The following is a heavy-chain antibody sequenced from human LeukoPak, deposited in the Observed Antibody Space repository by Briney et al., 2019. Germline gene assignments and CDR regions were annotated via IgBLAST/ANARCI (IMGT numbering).Heavy chain of an antibody. Sequence: QPGGSLRLSCAASGFTSSSYWMSWVRQAPGKGLEWVANIKQDGSEKYYVDSVKGRFTISRDNAKNSLYLQMNSLRAEDTAVYYCARGLLQGLWGQGTLVTVSS. CDR1: GFTSSSYW. J-gene: IGHJ4*02. CDR2: IKQDGSEK. D-gene: IGHD2-15*01. CDR3: ARGLLQGL. V-gene: IGHV3-7*01.